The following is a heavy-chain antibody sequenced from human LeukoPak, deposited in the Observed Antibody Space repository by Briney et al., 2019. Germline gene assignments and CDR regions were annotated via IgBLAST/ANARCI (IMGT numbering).Heavy chain of an antibody. J-gene: IGHJ4*02. V-gene: IGHV3-23*01. CDR3: AKDPGRIAAAGSDY. CDR2: ISGSGGST. Sequence: GGSLRLSCAASGFTFSSYAMSWVRQAPGKGLEWVSAISGSGGSTYYADSAKGRFTISRDNSKNTLYLQMNSLRAEDTAAYYCAKDPGRIAAAGSDYWGQGTLVTVSS. CDR1: GFTFSSYA. D-gene: IGHD6-13*01.